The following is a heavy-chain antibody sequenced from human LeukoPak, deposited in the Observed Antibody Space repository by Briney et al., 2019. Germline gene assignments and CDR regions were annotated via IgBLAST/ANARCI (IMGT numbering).Heavy chain of an antibody. V-gene: IGHV3-9*01. J-gene: IGHJ4*02. CDR3: AKSGGHFDWLLGGYFDY. CDR2: ISRNSGSI. CDR1: GFTFDDYA. Sequence: GESLRLSCAASGFTFDDYAMHWVRQAPGKGLEWVSGISRNSGSIDYADSVKGRFTISRDNAKNSLYLQMNSLTVEDTALYFCAKSGGHFDWLLGGYFDYWGQGTLVTVSS. D-gene: IGHD3-9*01.